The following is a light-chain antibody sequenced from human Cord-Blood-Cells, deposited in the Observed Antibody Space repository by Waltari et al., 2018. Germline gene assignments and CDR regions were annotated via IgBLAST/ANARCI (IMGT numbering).Light chain of an antibody. CDR3: QQYNSYST. Sequence: DIQMTQSPSTLSASVGDRVTITCRASQSMSSWLAWYQQKPGKAPKLLSYKESSLESGVPSSFSGGGSGTEFTLTISSLQPDDFATYYCQQYNSYSTFGQGTKVEIK. CDR1: QSMSSW. J-gene: IGKJ1*01. V-gene: IGKV1-5*03. CDR2: KES.